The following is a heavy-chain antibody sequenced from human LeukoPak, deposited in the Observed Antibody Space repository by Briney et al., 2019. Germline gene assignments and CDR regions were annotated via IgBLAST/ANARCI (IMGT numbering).Heavy chain of an antibody. CDR1: GYTLTELS. J-gene: IGHJ6*02. CDR3: ATTLNTPLLQYYGMDV. Sequence: ASVKVSCKVSGYTLTELSMHWVRQAPAKGLEWMGGFDPEDGEKIYARKLQGRVTMTEDPSTDTAYMELSSLRSEDTAVYYCATTLNTPLLQYYGMDVWGQGTTVTVSS. CDR2: FDPEDGEK. V-gene: IGHV1-24*01. D-gene: IGHD1-26*01.